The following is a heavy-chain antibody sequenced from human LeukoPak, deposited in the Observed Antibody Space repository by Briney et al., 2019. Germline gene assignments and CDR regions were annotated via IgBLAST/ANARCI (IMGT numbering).Heavy chain of an antibody. V-gene: IGHV3-23*01. Sequence: PGGSLRLSCAASGFTFSSYAMSWVRQAPGKGLEWVSAISGSGGSTYYADSVKGRFTISRDNSKNTLYLQMNSLRAEDTAVYYCAKGVVVPAANLYAYYFDYWGQGTLVTVSS. CDR3: AKGVVVPAANLYAYYFDY. J-gene: IGHJ4*02. D-gene: IGHD2-2*01. CDR2: ISGSGGST. CDR1: GFTFSSYA.